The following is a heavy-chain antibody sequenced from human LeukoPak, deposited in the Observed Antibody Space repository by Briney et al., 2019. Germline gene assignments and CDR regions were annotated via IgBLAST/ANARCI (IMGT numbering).Heavy chain of an antibody. V-gene: IGHV4-34*01. CDR3: ASQSKSSGYFDYYYYGMDV. CDR1: GGSFSGYY. J-gene: IGHJ6*02. D-gene: IGHD3-22*01. Sequence: SETLSLTCAVYGGSFSGYYWSWIRQPPGKGPEWIGEINHSGSTNYNPSLKSRVTISVDTSKNQFSLKLSSVTAADTAVYYCASQSKSSGYFDYYYYGMDVWGQGTTVTVSS. CDR2: INHSGST.